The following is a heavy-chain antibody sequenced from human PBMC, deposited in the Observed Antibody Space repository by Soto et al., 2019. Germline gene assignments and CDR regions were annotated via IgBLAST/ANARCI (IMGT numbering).Heavy chain of an antibody. CDR2: TRNKANSYST. J-gene: IGHJ4*02. D-gene: IGHD3-10*01. CDR1: GFTFSDHY. Sequence: EVQLVESGGGLVQPGGSLRLSCAASGFTFSDHYMDWVRQAPGKGLEVVGRTRNKANSYSTEYAASWRGRFTSSRDESKNSLYLQMNSLKTEDTAVYYCVRTSHYGSGSWNFDYWGQGPLVTVSS. V-gene: IGHV3-72*01. CDR3: VRTSHYGSGSWNFDY.